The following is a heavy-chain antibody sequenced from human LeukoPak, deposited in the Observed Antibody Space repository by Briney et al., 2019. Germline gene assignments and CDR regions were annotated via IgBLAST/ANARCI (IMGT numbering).Heavy chain of an antibody. J-gene: IGHJ4*02. CDR1: GGSISSSSYY. CDR3: ARDSSPYRYCSSTSCPTGYFDY. Sequence: SETLSLTCTVSGGSISSSSYYWGWIRQPPGKGLEWIGRIYTSGSTNYNPSLKSRVTMSVDTSKNQFSLKLSSVTAADTAVYYCARDSSPYRYCSSTSCPTGYFDYWGQGTLVTVSS. CDR2: IYTSGST. V-gene: IGHV4-39*07. D-gene: IGHD2-2*01.